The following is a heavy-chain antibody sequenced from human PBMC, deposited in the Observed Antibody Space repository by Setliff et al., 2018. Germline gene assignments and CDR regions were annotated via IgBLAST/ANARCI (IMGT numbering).Heavy chain of an antibody. CDR3: ARRPRAVYGSGRRNWFLDY. D-gene: IGHD3-10*01. CDR2: ISVYSGNT. J-gene: IGHJ4*02. Sequence: ASVKVSCKASGYTFSSYAISWVRQAPGQGLEWLGWISVYSGNTDYAQNFQGRVTMTADSSTSTAYMELRSLTSDDTAVYYCARRPRAVYGSGRRNWFLDYWGQGTLVTVSS. V-gene: IGHV1-18*01. CDR1: GYTFSSYA.